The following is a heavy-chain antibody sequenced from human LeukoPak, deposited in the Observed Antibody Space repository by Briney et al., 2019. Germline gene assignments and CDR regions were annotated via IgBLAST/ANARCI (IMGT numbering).Heavy chain of an antibody. CDR2: IYYSGGT. D-gene: IGHD6-19*01. V-gene: IGHV4-59*08. CDR1: GGSISSYY. CDR3: ARRVAVAGRSGNWFDP. Sequence: PSETLSLTCTVSGGSISSYYWSWIRQPPGKGLEWIGYIYYSGGTNYNPSLKSRVTISVDTSKNQFSLKLSSVTAADTAVYYCARRVAVAGRSGNWFDPWGQGTLVTVSS. J-gene: IGHJ5*02.